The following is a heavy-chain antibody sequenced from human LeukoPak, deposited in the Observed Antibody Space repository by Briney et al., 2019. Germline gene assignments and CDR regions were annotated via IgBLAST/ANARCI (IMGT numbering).Heavy chain of an antibody. D-gene: IGHD6-6*01. V-gene: IGHV3-30*02. CDR1: GFTFSSYG. CDR3: ARESFAARWD. CDR2: IHYDGSNN. Sequence: GGSLRLSCAASGFTFSSYGMHWVRQAPGKGLEWVAFIHYDGSNNYYADSVKGRFTISRDNSKNTLYLQMNTLRADDTAVYYCARESFAARWDWGQGTLVTVSS. J-gene: IGHJ4*02.